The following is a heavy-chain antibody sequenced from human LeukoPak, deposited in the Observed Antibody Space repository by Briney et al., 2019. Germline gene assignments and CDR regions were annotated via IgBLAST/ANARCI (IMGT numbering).Heavy chain of an antibody. D-gene: IGHD1-7*01. CDR3: ARDHDYEGLKGNY. CDR2: INPNSGGT. Sequence: ASVKVSCKASGYTFSGYYLHWVRQAPGQGLEWMGWINPNSGGTNSAQKFQGRLSMTSDTSLSAAYMELQNLRSEDTAIYYCARDHDYEGLKGNYWGRGTMVIV. V-gene: IGHV1-2*02. J-gene: IGHJ1*01. CDR1: GYTFSGYY.